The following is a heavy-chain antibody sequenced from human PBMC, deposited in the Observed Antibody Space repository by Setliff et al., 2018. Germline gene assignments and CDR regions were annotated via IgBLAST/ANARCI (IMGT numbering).Heavy chain of an antibody. D-gene: IGHD2-15*01. V-gene: IGHV3-33*08. CDR1: GFTFSTYR. CDR2: IWDDGGNK. J-gene: IGHJ4*02. Sequence: LRLSCAASGFTFSTYRMHWVRQAPGKGLEWVAVIWDDGGNKYHADSVKGRFTISRDNSKNTLYLQMNSLRAEDTAVYYCARTCSGSGCYAGLESWGQGTPVTVSS. CDR3: ARTCSGSGCYAGLES.